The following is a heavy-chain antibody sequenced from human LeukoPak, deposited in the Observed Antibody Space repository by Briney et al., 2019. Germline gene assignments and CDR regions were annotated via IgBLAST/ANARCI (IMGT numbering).Heavy chain of an antibody. CDR2: IYPGDSDT. Sequence: GESLRISCKGSGYSFTSYWIGWVRQMPGKGLEWMGIIYPGDSDTRYSPSFQGQVTISADKSISTAYLQWSSLKASDTAMYYCATSSTALDYYYYYMDVWGKGTTVTVSS. D-gene: IGHD2-2*01. CDR3: ATSSTALDYYYYYMDV. CDR1: GYSFTSYW. V-gene: IGHV5-51*01. J-gene: IGHJ6*03.